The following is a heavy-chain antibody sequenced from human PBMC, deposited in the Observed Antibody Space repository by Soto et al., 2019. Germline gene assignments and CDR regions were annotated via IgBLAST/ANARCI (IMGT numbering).Heavy chain of an antibody. CDR2: IVVVSGST. J-gene: IGHJ6*02. CDR3: SADHPHMAMGWPV. CDR1: GFDFGSFG. V-gene: IGHV1-58*02. Sequence: SVKFSCKASGFDFGSFGIQFLRQTRGRGLEWIGWIVVVSGSTNYARHFQGRVAISRDMSSSTAYLDLSDLKSDDTAVYFCSADHPHMAMGWPVWGQGTTVTVSS. D-gene: IGHD1-26*01.